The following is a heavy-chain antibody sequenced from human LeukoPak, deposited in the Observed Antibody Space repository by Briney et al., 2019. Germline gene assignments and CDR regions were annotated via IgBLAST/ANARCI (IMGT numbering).Heavy chain of an antibody. Sequence: PSETLSLTCAVSGGSVDSGDYSWSWIRQPPGKGLEWIGYIYHNGNSFYNPSLRSRVIVSVDTSKNHFSLKMSSVTAADTAVYYCARDLASCAGDCYSDGFDYWGQGTLVTVSS. V-gene: IGHV4-30-4*07. CDR3: ARDLASCAGDCYSDGFDY. CDR1: GGSVDSGDYS. D-gene: IGHD2-21*02. CDR2: IYHNGNS. J-gene: IGHJ4*02.